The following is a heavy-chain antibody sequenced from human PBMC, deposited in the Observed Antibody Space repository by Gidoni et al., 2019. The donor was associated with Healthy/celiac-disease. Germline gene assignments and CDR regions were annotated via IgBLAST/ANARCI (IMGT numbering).Heavy chain of an antibody. J-gene: IGHJ3*02. CDR1: GFTFSRYS. V-gene: IGHV3-21*01. CDR2: ISSSSSYI. Sequence: EVQLVESGGGLVKPGGSLRLSCAASGFTFSRYSMNWVRQAPGKGLEWVSSISSSSSYIYYADSVKGRFTISRDNAKNSLYLQMNSLRAEDTAVYYCARGSCSGGSCYYAFDIWGQGTMVTVSS. CDR3: ARGSCSGGSCYYAFDI. D-gene: IGHD2-15*01.